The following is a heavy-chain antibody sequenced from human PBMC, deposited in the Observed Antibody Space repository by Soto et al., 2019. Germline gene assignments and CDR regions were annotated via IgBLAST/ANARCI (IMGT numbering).Heavy chain of an antibody. CDR2: IWYDGRNK. J-gene: IGHJ4*02. D-gene: IGHD5-18*01. CDR1: GFTFSNYG. CDR3: ASVDTPMVYFDY. Sequence: QVQLVESGGGVVQPGRSLRLSCAASGFTFSNYGMHWVRQAPGKGLEWVAVIWYDGRNKYYADSVKGRFTISRDNSKNTLYLQMNSLRAEDTAVYYCASVDTPMVYFDYWGQGTLVAVSS. V-gene: IGHV3-33*01.